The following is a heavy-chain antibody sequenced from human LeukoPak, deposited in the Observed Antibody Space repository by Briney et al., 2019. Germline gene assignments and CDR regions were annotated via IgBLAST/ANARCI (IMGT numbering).Heavy chain of an antibody. J-gene: IGHJ6*03. CDR3: ATDSGSYGYYYYMDV. CDR1: GFTFSSYG. Sequence: GGSLRLSCAASGFTFSSYGMHWVRQAPGKGLEWVAFIRYDGSNKYYPDSVKGRFTISRDNSKNTLYLQMNSLRAEDTAVYYCATDSGSYGYYYYMDVWGKGTTVTVSS. CDR2: IRYDGSNK. D-gene: IGHD1-26*01. V-gene: IGHV3-30*02.